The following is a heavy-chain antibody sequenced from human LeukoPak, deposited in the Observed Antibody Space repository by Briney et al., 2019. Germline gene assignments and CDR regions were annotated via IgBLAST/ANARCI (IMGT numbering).Heavy chain of an antibody. Sequence: ASVKVSCKASGYTFTGYYMHWVRQAPGQGLEWMGWINPNSGGTNYAQKFQGRVTMTRDTSISTAYMELSRLRSDDTAVYYCARTEYGSGSYWQDDGEMATFDYWGQGTLVTVSS. D-gene: IGHD3-10*01. V-gene: IGHV1-2*02. CDR3: ARTEYGSGSYWQDDGEMATFDY. CDR1: GYTFTGYY. CDR2: INPNSGGT. J-gene: IGHJ4*02.